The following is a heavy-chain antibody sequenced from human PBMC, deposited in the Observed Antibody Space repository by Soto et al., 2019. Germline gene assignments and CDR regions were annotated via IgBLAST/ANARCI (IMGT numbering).Heavy chain of an antibody. Sequence: QVQLQESGPGLVKPSETLSLTCSVSGGSISNNYWSWIRQPPGKELEWLGYVHSSGTTNYNPSLRSRVTISVDTGKNQFSLRLSFVTAADPAVYFCARQGYSSDWYGSWDNWGQGTLVTVSS. CDR3: ARQGYSSDWYGSWDN. J-gene: IGHJ4*02. CDR1: GGSISNNY. V-gene: IGHV4-59*08. D-gene: IGHD6-19*01. CDR2: VHSSGTT.